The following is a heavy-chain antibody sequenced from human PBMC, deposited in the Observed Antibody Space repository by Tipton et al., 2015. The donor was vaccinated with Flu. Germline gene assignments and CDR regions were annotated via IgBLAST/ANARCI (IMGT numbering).Heavy chain of an antibody. V-gene: IGHV1-69*01. J-gene: IGHJ4*02. CDR1: GGTFSSYA. CDR2: IIPIFGTA. CDR3: AAYDSSGYYETYFDY. Sequence: QVQLVQSGAEVKKPGSSVKVSCTASGGTFSSYAISWVRQAPGQGLEWMGGIIPIFGTANYAQKFQGRVTITADESTSTAYMELSSLRSEDTAVYYCAAYDSSGYYETYFDYWGQGTLVTVSS. D-gene: IGHD3-22*01.